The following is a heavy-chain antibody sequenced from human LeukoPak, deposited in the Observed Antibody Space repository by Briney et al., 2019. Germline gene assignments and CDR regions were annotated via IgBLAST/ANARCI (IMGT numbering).Heavy chain of an antibody. CDR1: GFTFSSYA. D-gene: IGHD7-27*01. J-gene: IGHJ4*02. CDR3: AKIKNWGPLVYYFDY. V-gene: IGHV3-23*01. Sequence: GGSLRLSCAASGFTFSSYAMSSVCQAPGKGLEWVSAISGSCGSTYYADSVRGRFTISRDNSKNTLYLQMNSLRAEDTAVYYCAKIKNWGPLVYYFDYWGQGTLVTVSS. CDR2: ISGSCGST.